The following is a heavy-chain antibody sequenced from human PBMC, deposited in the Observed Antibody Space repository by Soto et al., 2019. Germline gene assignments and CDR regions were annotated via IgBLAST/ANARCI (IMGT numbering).Heavy chain of an antibody. CDR2: INHSGST. CDR1: VGSFSGYY. V-gene: IGHV4-34*01. D-gene: IGHD3-3*01. J-gene: IGHJ6*02. Sequence: SETLSLTCAVYVGSFSGYYWSWIRQTPGKRLGWIGEINHSGSTNYNPFLKSRVTISVDTSKNQFSLKLSSVTAADTAVYYCARGPYYDFWSGLYGMDVWGQGTTVT. CDR3: ARGPYYDFWSGLYGMDV.